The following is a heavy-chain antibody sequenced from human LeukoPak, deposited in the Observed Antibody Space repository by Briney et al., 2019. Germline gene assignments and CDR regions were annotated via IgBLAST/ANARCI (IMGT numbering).Heavy chain of an antibody. Sequence: GESLKISCKGSGYNFTNYWIGWVRQMPGKGLEWMGIIYPGDSDTTYSPSFQGQVTISADKSISTAYLQWSSLKASDTAMYYCARHRGYCSGGSCYGQTTIDYWGQGTLVTVSS. CDR1: GYNFTNYW. D-gene: IGHD2-15*01. CDR3: ARHRGYCSGGSCYGQTTIDY. CDR2: IYPGDSDT. V-gene: IGHV5-51*01. J-gene: IGHJ4*02.